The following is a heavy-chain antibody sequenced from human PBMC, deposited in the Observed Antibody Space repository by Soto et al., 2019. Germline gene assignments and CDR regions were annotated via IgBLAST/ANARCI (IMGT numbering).Heavy chain of an antibody. CDR3: WRDQWLRVPAVVGDKFDY. J-gene: IGHJ4*02. Sequence: QVQLVQSGGEEKKPGASVKVSCKASGYDFIGHGISWVRQARGQGLEWMGWINSYNGDTKYARKYQDRITLTKDKSTRTVHVVLTSLRSANTAVYYCWRDQWLRVPAVVGDKFDYWGQGTLVTVSS. CDR2: INSYNGDT. D-gene: IGHD6-19*01. V-gene: IGHV1-18*04. CDR1: GYDFIGHG.